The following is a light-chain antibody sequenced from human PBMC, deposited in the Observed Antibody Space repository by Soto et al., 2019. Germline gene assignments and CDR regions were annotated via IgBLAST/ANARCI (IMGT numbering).Light chain of an antibody. CDR2: GAS. Sequence: EIVLTQSPGTLSLSPGEGATLSCRASQTVSSNYLAWCQQGPGQAPRLLIYGASTRAAGIPDRFSGSGSGTDFTLTITRLEPEDSAVYFCQQYTGPPTTFGQGTRLEIK. CDR3: QQYTGPPTT. J-gene: IGKJ5*01. V-gene: IGKV3-20*01. CDR1: QTVSSNY.